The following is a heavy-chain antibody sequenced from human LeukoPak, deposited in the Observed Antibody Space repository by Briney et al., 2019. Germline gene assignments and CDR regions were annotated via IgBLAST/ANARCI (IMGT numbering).Heavy chain of an antibody. CDR1: GFRFSTYS. Sequence: QSGGSLRLSCAASGFRFSTYSMNWVRQAPGRGLEWISYISHSGGAEHYTDSVKGRFTISRDNAKNVLYLQMNRLRAGDTAVYFCARDYVFAFDYWSQGTLVTVSS. D-gene: IGHD3-10*02. V-gene: IGHV3-48*01. CDR2: ISHSGGAE. CDR3: ARDYVFAFDY. J-gene: IGHJ4*02.